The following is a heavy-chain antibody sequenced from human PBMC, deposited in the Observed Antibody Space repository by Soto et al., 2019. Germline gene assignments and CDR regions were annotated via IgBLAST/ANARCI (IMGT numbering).Heavy chain of an antibody. D-gene: IGHD4-4*01. J-gene: IGHJ6*02. CDR2: ISGSSDST. CDR3: AKADDYSNNYHYNGIDA. V-gene: IGHV3-23*01. Sequence: GGSLRLSCAASGLTFTTYAMNWVRRAPGKGVEWVSSISGSSDSTNYADSVKGRFTISRDNSKNTLFLQMNSLRAEDTAVYYCAKADDYSNNYHYNGIDAWGPGTTVTVSS. CDR1: GLTFTTYA.